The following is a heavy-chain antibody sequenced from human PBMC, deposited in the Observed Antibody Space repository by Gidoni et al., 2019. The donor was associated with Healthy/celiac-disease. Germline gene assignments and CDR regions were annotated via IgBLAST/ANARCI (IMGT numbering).Heavy chain of an antibody. D-gene: IGHD5-18*01. J-gene: IGHJ4*02. Sequence: EVQLVQSGAEVTKPGESLKISCKGSGYSFTSYWIGWGRQMPGKGLEWMGIIYPGDYDTRYSPSFQGKVTISADKSISTAYLKWSSLKAADTAMYYCARGIQLWLFDYWGQGTLVTVSS. CDR3: ARGIQLWLFDY. V-gene: IGHV5-51*01. CDR2: IYPGDYDT. CDR1: GYSFTSYW.